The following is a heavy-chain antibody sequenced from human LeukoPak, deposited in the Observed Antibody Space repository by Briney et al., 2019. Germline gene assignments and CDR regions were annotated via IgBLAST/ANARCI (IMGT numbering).Heavy chain of an antibody. CDR1: GYTFTAYY. J-gene: IGHJ5*02. Sequence: WASVRVSCKASGYTFTAYYMHWVRQAPGQGLEWMGWINPNSGGTNYAQKFQGRVTMTRDTSISTAYMELSRLRADDTAVYYCAREPRGRSRHANNWFDPWGQGTLVTVSS. V-gene: IGHV1-2*02. CDR2: INPNSGGT. CDR3: AREPRGRSRHANNWFDP.